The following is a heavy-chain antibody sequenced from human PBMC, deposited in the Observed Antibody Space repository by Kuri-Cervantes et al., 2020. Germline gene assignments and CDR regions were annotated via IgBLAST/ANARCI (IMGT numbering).Heavy chain of an antibody. CDR3: ARALVPSYDYIWGSYRWLYFDY. CDR2: ISGSGGST. V-gene: IGHV3-23*01. CDR1: GFTFSSYA. D-gene: IGHD3-16*02. Sequence: GESLKISCAASGFTFSSYAMSWVRQAPGKGLEWVSAISGSGGSTYYADSVKGRFTISRDNSKNTLYLQMNSLRAEDTAVYYCARALVPSYDYIWGSYRWLYFDYWGQGTLVTVSS. J-gene: IGHJ4*02.